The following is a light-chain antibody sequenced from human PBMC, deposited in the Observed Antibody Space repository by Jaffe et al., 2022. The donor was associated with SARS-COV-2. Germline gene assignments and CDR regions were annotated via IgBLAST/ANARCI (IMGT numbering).Light chain of an antibody. V-gene: IGKV3-15*01. Sequence: EIVMTQSPATLSVSPGERATLSCRASQSISANLAWYQQKPGQAPRLLIYGASTRATGIPARFSGSGSGTEFTLTISSLQSEDFAVYSCQQYHDWPPLTFGQGTKVEVK. CDR1: QSISAN. J-gene: IGKJ1*01. CDR3: QQYHDWPPLT. CDR2: GAS.